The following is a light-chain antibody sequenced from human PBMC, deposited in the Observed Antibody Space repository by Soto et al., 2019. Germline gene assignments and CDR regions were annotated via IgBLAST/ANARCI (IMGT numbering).Light chain of an antibody. J-gene: IGKJ2*01. Sequence: EIVLTQSPGTLSLSPGERATLSCRASQSVSSSYLAWYQQKPGQAPRLLINGASSRPTGLPDSFSGSGSGTDFTLTISRLQLHYFAVYYSQHYGYSEYTFGQGTNLEIK. CDR1: QSVSSSY. CDR3: QHYGYSEYT. CDR2: GAS. V-gene: IGKV3-20*01.